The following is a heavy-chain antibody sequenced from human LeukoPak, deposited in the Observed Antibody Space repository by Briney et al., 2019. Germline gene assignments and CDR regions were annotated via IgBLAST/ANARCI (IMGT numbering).Heavy chain of an antibody. D-gene: IGHD3-3*01. CDR2: INSDNGNT. Sequence: ASVKVSCKASGYTFTNYAMHWVRQAPGQRLEWMGWINSDNGNTKYSQNFQGRVTITRDISANTAYMELSSLRSEDTAVYYCAKDHQSRHYYDFWSGYQTSQDFDYWGQGTLVTVSS. CDR1: GYTFTNYA. CDR3: AKDHQSRHYYDFWSGYQTSQDFDY. J-gene: IGHJ4*02. V-gene: IGHV1-3*01.